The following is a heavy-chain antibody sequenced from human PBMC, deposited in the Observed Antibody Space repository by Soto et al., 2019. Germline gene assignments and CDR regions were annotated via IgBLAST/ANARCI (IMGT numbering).Heavy chain of an antibody. D-gene: IGHD3-10*01. CDR3: AKGRGGSGSLTPRVDF. V-gene: IGHV3-23*01. J-gene: IGHJ4*02. CDR1: GFTFNNYA. CDR2: ISGGGDTT. Sequence: EVQLLESGGGLVQPGGSLRLSCAASGFTFNNYAMTWVRQAPGKGLEWVSAISGGGDTTSYADSVKGRFPVSRDGSKNTLYLQMSSLRAEDTALYSCAKGRGGSGSLTPRVDFWGQGTLVTVSS.